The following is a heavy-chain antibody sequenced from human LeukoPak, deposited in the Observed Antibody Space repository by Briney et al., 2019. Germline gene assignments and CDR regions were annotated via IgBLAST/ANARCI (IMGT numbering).Heavy chain of an antibody. CDR2: INHSGST. CDR1: GGSFSGYY. J-gene: IGHJ4*02. V-gene: IGHV4-34*01. CDR3: ARGPYSSSWQTEYYFDY. D-gene: IGHD6-13*01. Sequence: SEILTLTCAVYGGSFSGYYWSWIRQPPGKGLEWIGEINHSGSTNYNPSLKSRVTISVDTSKNQFSLKPSSVTAADTAVYYCARGPYSSSWQTEYYFDYWGQGTLVTVSS.